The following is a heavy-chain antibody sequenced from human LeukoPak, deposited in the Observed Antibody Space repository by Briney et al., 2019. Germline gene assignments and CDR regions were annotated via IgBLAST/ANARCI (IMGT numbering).Heavy chain of an antibody. CDR3: ARGEQEMATMSIDY. J-gene: IGHJ4*02. D-gene: IGHD5-24*01. CDR2: ISSLGSTI. CDR1: GFTFSSYS. Sequence: GGSLRLSCAASGFTFSSYSMNWVRQAPGKGLEWVSYISSLGSTIYYADSVKGRFTISRDNVKNSLYLQMNSLRAEDTAVYYCARGEQEMATMSIDYWGQGTLVTVSS. V-gene: IGHV3-48*01.